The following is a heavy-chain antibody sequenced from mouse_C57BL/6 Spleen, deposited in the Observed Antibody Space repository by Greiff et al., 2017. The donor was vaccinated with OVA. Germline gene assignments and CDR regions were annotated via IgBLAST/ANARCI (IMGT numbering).Heavy chain of an antibody. CDR3: ASYSNYEWVDY. V-gene: IGHV1-81*01. CDR2: IYPRSGNT. CDR1: GYTFTSYG. D-gene: IGHD2-5*01. Sequence: VQLQESGAELARPGASVKLSCKASGYTFTSYGISWVKQRTGQGLEWIGEIYPRSGNTYYNEKFKGKATLTADKSSSTAYMELRSLTSEDSAVYFCASYSNYEWVDYWGQGTTLTVSS. J-gene: IGHJ2*01.